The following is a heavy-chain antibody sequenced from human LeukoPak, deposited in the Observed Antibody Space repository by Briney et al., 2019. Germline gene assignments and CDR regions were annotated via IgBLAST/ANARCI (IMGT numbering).Heavy chain of an antibody. D-gene: IGHD7-27*01. J-gene: IGHJ3*02. CDR2: IHTSGNI. CDR1: GDSISSGNYY. CDR3: ARDRAGDSFDI. V-gene: IGHV4-61*02. Sequence: SQTLSLTCTVSGDSISSGNYYWTWIRQSAGKGLEWIGRIHTSGNINYNPSLKSQVTISIDTSKNQFSLNLNLVTAVDTAVYYCARDRAGDSFDIWGQGTLVTVSS.